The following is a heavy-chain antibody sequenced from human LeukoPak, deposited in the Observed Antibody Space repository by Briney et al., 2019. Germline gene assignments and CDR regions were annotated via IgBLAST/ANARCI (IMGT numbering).Heavy chain of an antibody. Sequence: GESLKISCKGSGYRFTSYWFGWVRQMPGKGLEGMGVIYPGDSDNRYSPSFQGQVTISADKSISTAYLQWSSLKASDTAMYYCARQFANWNPFDYWGKGTLVTVSS. D-gene: IGHD1-1*01. CDR3: ARQFANWNPFDY. J-gene: IGHJ4*02. CDR1: GYRFTSYW. V-gene: IGHV5-51*01. CDR2: IYPGDSDN.